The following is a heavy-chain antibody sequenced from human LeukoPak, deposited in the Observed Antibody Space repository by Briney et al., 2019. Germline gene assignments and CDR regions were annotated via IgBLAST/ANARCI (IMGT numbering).Heavy chain of an antibody. V-gene: IGHV4-34*01. CDR3: ARDPYYYDSSGYYYGHKLFDY. Sequence: SETLSLTCAVYGGSFSGYYWSWIRQPPGKGLEWIGEINHSGSTNYNPSLKSRVTISVDTSKSQFSLKLSSVTAADTAVYYCARDPYYYDSSGYYYGHKLFDYWGQGTLVTVSS. CDR1: GGSFSGYY. J-gene: IGHJ4*02. D-gene: IGHD3-22*01. CDR2: INHSGST.